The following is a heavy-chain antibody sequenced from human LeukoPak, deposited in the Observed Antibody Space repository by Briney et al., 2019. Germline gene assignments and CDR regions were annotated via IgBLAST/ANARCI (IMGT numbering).Heavy chain of an antibody. V-gene: IGHV3-74*01. CDR1: GFTFSSYR. CDR2: INSDGSST. CDR3: ANDGRYSGYDWGDYYYYGMDV. D-gene: IGHD5-12*01. J-gene: IGHJ6*02. Sequence: GGSLRLSCAASGFTFSSYRMHWVRQAPGKGLVWVSRINSDGSSTSYADSVKGRFTISRDNAKNTLYLQMNSLRAEDTAVYYCANDGRYSGYDWGDYYYYGMDVWGQGTTVTVSS.